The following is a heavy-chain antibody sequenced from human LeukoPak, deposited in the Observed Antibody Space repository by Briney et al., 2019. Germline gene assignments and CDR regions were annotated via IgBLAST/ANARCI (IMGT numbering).Heavy chain of an antibody. Sequence: GEPLKISCKGSGYNFISYWIGWVRQMPGKGLEWMGIIYPGDSDTRYSPSFQGQVTISADKSISTAYLQWSSLKASDTAMYYCARRYYDNSGYCLDYWGQGTLVTVSS. V-gene: IGHV5-51*01. CDR3: ARRYYDNSGYCLDY. D-gene: IGHD3-22*01. CDR1: GYNFISYW. CDR2: IYPGDSDT. J-gene: IGHJ4*02.